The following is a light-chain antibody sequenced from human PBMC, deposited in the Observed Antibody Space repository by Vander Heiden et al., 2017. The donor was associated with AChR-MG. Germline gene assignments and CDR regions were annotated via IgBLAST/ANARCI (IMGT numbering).Light chain of an antibody. CDR3: LHYYRGAGV. V-gene: IGLV7-46*01. Sequence: QALVTQEPSLTVSPGGTVTLTWSSSTGPVTSGHYPYWSQQKPGQVPKTLIYDTGIKRSWTPARFAGSLLGGKAALTRSGAQPEDEADYYCLHYYRGAGVFGGGTKLTVL. J-gene: IGLJ2*01. CDR2: DTG. CDR1: TGPVTSGHY.